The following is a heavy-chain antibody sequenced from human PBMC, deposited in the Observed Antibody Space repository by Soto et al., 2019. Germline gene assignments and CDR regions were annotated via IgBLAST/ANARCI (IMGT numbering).Heavy chain of an antibody. CDR3: VRGASLNFDY. CDR2: VNWNGGST. J-gene: IGHJ4*02. V-gene: IGHV3-20*04. Sequence: EVQLVESGGGVLRPGGSLRLSCAASGFTFDDYGMSWARQAPGKGLEWVSGVNWNGGSTGYADSVKGRFTISRDNAKNSLYLQLNSLRAEDTAFYYCVRGASLNFDYWGQGTLVVVSP. D-gene: IGHD1-26*01. CDR1: GFTFDDYG.